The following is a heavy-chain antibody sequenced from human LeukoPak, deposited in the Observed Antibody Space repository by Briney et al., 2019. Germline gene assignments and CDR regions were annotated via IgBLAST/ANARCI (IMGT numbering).Heavy chain of an antibody. Sequence: ASVKVSCQASGYTFTGHYMHWVRQAPGQGLEWMGRINPNTGAADYAQKFQGRVTMTRDASISTAYMEVHRLRSDDTAVYFCAREVGYSSSWYGWFDPWGQGTLVPVSS. J-gene: IGHJ5*02. V-gene: IGHV1-2*06. CDR2: INPNTGAA. D-gene: IGHD6-13*01. CDR1: GYTFTGHY. CDR3: AREVGYSSSWYGWFDP.